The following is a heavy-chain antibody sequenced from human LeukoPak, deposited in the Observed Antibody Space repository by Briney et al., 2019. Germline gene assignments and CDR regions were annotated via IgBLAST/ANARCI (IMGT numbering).Heavy chain of an antibody. D-gene: IGHD4/OR15-4a*01. J-gene: IGHJ4*02. V-gene: IGHV3-23*01. CDR3: AKVLVRFYGGKPPLGY. CDR2: ISGSGGST. Sequence: GGSLRLSCAASGFTFSSYAMSWVRQAPGKGLEWVSAISGSGGSTYYADSVKGRFTISRDNSKNTLYLQMNILRAEDTAVYYCAKVLVRFYGGKPPLGYWGQGTLVTVSS. CDR1: GFTFSSYA.